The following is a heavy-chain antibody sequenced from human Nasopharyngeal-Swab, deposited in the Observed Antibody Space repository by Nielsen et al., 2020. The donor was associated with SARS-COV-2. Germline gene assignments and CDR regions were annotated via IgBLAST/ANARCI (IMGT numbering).Heavy chain of an antibody. J-gene: IGHJ6*02. CDR1: GGSGSSGSYY. D-gene: IGHD3-10*01. CDR3: ARDIGAAALAPWRGYYGMDV. Sequence: SETLSLTCTVSGGSGSSGSYYWSWIRQPPGKGLEWIGYMYYSGSTNYNPSLKSRVTISVDTSKNQFSLKLSSVTAADTAVYYCARDIGAAALAPWRGYYGMDVWGQGTTVTVSS. V-gene: IGHV4-61*01. CDR2: MYYSGST.